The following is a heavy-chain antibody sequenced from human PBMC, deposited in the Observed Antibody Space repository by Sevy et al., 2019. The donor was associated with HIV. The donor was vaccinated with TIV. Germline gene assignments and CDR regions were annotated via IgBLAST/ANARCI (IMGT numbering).Heavy chain of an antibody. CDR1: GFTFSKYS. J-gene: IGHJ4*02. CDR2: LSFACGRI. V-gene: IGHV3-23*01. D-gene: IGHD2-2*01. CDR3: AREGCSKPHDY. Sequence: GGSLRLSCVASGFTFSKYSMSWVRQTPGKGLEWVSTLSFACGRINYADSVKGRLPMSRDDSRNTFYLQMDSLRAEDTAIYYCAREGCSKPHDYWGQGTLVTVSS.